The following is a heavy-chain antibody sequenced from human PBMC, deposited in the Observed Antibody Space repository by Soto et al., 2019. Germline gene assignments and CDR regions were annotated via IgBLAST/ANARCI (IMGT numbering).Heavy chain of an antibody. CDR3: AKERYYYDSSGYYPLDY. J-gene: IGHJ4*02. CDR1: GFTFDDYA. CDR2: ISWNSGSI. Sequence: EVQLVESGGGLVQPGRSLRLSCAASGFTFDDYAMHWVRQAPGKGLEWVSGISWNSGSIGYADSVKGRFTISRDNAKNSLYLQMNSLRAEDTALYYCAKERYYYDSSGYYPLDYWGQGTLVTVSS. D-gene: IGHD3-22*01. V-gene: IGHV3-9*01.